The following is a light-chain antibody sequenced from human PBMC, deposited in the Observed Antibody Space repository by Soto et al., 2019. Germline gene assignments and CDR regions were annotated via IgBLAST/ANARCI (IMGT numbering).Light chain of an antibody. V-gene: IGLV2-14*01. CDR3: SSYTSSSPVV. J-gene: IGLJ2*01. CDR2: DVS. CDR1: SSDVGGYNY. Sequence: QSALTQPASLSGSPGQSITISCTGTSSDVGGYNYVSWYQQHPGKAPKVMIYDVSNRPSGVSNRFSGSKSGNTASLTISGLQAEDGDDYYCSSYTSSSPVVFGGGTKLTVL.